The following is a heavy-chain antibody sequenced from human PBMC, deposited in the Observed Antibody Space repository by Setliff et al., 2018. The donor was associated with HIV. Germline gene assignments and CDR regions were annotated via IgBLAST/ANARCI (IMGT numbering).Heavy chain of an antibody. J-gene: IGHJ4*02. CDR3: ARQLSNSLDY. Sequence: GASVKVSCKAYGYTFINYGITWVRQAPGQGLEWMGWMSTYSGDKNIPQSFQGRVTMTRDTSINTAYMELSGLRSDDTTMYYCARQLSNSLDYWGQGTLVTVSS. CDR1: GYTFINYG. CDR2: MSTYSGDK. V-gene: IGHV1-18*01. D-gene: IGHD7-27*01.